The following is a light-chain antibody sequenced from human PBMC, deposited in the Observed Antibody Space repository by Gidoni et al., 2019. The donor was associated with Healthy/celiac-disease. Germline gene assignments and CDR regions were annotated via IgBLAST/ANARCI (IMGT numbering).Light chain of an antibody. J-gene: IGKJ2*01. CDR2: GAS. Sequence: EIVLPQSPGTLSLSPGARATLSCRASQSVSSSYLAWYQQKPGQAPRLLIYGASSRATGIPDRFSGSGSGTDFTLTISRLEPEDFAVYYCQQYGSSPRVYTFGQGTKLEIK. CDR1: QSVSSSY. V-gene: IGKV3-20*01. CDR3: QQYGSSPRVYT.